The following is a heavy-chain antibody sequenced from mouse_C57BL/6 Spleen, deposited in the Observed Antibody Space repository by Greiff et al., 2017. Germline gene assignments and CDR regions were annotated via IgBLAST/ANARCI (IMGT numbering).Heavy chain of an antibody. J-gene: IGHJ2*01. D-gene: IGHD1-1*01. V-gene: IGHV1-18*01. CDR3: ARLYYGSSYVGDYFDY. Sequence: VQLQQSGPELVKPGASVKIPCKASGYTFTDYNMDWVKQSHGKSLEWIGDINPNNGGTIYNQKFKGKATLTVDKSTSTAYMELRSLTSEDTAVYYCARLYYGSSYVGDYFDYWGQGTTLTVSS. CDR2: INPNNGGT. CDR1: GYTFTDYN.